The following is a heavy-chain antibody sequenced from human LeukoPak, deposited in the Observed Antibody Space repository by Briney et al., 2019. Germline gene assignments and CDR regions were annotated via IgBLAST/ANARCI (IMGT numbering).Heavy chain of an antibody. CDR1: GGSISSYY. Sequence: SETLSLTCTVSGGSISSYYWSWIRQPAGRGLEWIGRIYTSGSTNYNPSLKSRVTMSVDTSKNQFSLKLSSVTAADTAVYYCAREGDSSGLDGYYFDSWGQGTLVTVSS. CDR3: AREGDSSGLDGYYFDS. V-gene: IGHV4-4*07. J-gene: IGHJ4*02. D-gene: IGHD6-19*01. CDR2: IYTSGST.